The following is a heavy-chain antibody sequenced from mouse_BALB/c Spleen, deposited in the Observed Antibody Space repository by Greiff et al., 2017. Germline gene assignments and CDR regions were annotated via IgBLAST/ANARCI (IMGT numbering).Heavy chain of an antibody. D-gene: IGHD1-1*01. J-gene: IGHJ3*01. CDR3: ARNAYGSSPFAY. CDR1: GYTFTSYW. Sequence: VQLQQSGAELAKPGASVKMSCKASGYTFTSYWMHWVKQRPGQGLEWIGYINPSTGYTEYNQKFKDKATLTADKSSSTAYMQLSSLTSEDSAVYYCARNAYGSSPFAYWGQGTLVTVSA. V-gene: IGHV1-7*01. CDR2: INPSTGYT.